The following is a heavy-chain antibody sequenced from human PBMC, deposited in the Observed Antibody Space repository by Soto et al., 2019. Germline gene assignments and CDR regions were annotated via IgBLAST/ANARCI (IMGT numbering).Heavy chain of an antibody. D-gene: IGHD3-10*01. CDR2: ISGSGGST. CDR1: GFTFSSYA. CDR3: AKMIFSGSGTQPAGY. Sequence: EVQLLESGGGLVQPGGSLRLSCAASGFTFSSYAMSWVRQAPGKGLEWVSAISGSGGSTYYADSVKGRFTISRDNSKNTLYLQMNCLRAEDTAVYYCAKMIFSGSGTQPAGYWGQGTLVTLSS. J-gene: IGHJ4*02. V-gene: IGHV3-23*01.